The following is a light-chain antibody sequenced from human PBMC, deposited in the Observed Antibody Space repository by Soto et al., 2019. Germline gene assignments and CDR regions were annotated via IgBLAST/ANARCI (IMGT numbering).Light chain of an antibody. CDR3: QQYGRSPWT. J-gene: IGKJ1*01. CDR1: QSVTSNY. Sequence: EIVLTQSPGTLSLYPGERATLSCRASQSVTSNYLAWYQQKPGQAPRLLIYGASSRATGIPDRFSGSGSGTDFTLAIGRLEPEDFAVYYCQQYGRSPWTFGQGTKVDNK. V-gene: IGKV3-20*01. CDR2: GAS.